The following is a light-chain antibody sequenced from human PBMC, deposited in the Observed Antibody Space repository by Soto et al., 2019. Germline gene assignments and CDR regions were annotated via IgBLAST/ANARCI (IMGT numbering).Light chain of an antibody. CDR2: DAS. CDR3: HQYGNWPPT. V-gene: IGKV3-11*01. J-gene: IGKJ3*01. CDR1: QSVSIY. Sequence: IVLAQSPATLSLSPGERATLSCRASQSVSIYLAWYQQKPGQAPRLVIYDASTRATGYPARFSGSGSGTEFTLTISSLQSEDFALYFCHQYGNWPPTFGPGTKVDIK.